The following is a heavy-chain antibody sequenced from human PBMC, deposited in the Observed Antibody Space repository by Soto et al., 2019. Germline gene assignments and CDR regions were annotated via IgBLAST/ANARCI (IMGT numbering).Heavy chain of an antibody. Sequence: PGESLKISCKGSGYSFTSYWIGWVRQMPGKGLEWMGIIYPGDSDTRYSPSFQGQVTISADKSISTAYLQWSSLKASDTAMYYCAFGGGYDFWSGSPPAFDIWGQGTMVTVSS. CDR3: AFGGGYDFWSGSPPAFDI. V-gene: IGHV5-51*01. J-gene: IGHJ3*02. CDR2: IYPGDSDT. D-gene: IGHD3-3*01. CDR1: GYSFTSYW.